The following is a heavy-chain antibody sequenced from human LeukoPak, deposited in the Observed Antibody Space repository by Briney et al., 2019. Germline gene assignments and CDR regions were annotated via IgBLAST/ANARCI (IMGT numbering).Heavy chain of an antibody. CDR1: GYNFNTYW. CDR2: IRPMNSDV. J-gene: IGHJ5*02. D-gene: IGHD5-18*01. Sequence: GESLKISCKGSGYNFNTYWVAWVRQLPGKGLEWMGIIRPMNSDVRYSPSFQGQVAISADRSINTAYLQWSSLTASNTAMYYCARQGVQLWSNWFDPWGQGTLVTVSS. CDR3: ARQGVQLWSNWFDP. V-gene: IGHV5-51*01.